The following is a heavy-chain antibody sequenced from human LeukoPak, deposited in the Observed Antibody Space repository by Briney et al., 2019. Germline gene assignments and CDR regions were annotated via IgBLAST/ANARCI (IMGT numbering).Heavy chain of an antibody. V-gene: IGHV3-21*01. CDR1: GFTFSSYS. CDR2: ISSSSSYI. D-gene: IGHD1-26*01. J-gene: IGHJ4*02. Sequence: GGSLRLSCAASGFTFSSYSMNWVRQAPGKGLEWVLSISSSSSYIYYADSVKGRFTISRDNAKNSLYLQMNSLRAEDTAVYYCARDLLGATTLCNYWGQGTLVTVSS. CDR3: ARDLLGATTLCNY.